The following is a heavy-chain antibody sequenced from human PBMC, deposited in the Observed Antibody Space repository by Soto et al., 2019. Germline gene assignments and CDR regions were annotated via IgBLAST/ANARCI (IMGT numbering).Heavy chain of an antibody. V-gene: IGHV3-48*01. D-gene: IGHD1-1*01. CDR2: ISSSSSTI. Sequence: TGLEWVSYISSSSSTIYYADSVKGRFTISRDNAKNSLYLQMNSLRAEDTAVYYCVSLLKGEKGIRERCTLSAFLLNRSSDL. CDR3: VSLLKGEKGIRERCTLSAFLLNRSSDL. J-gene: IGHJ2*01.